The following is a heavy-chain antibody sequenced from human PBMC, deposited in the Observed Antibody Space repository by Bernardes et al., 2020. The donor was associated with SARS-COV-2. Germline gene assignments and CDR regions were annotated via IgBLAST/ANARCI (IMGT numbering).Heavy chain of an antibody. D-gene: IGHD2-2*01. CDR2: NSGGGSYT. V-gene: IGHV3-48*02. Sequence: AGSLRLSCVASGFNFATYKMSWGRQAPGEGLEWLSHNSGGGSYTYYTDSVTARFTISRDNAKNSLYLQMNSLRDEDTAVYYCARGSLFYHNDEGPFYDWGQGTLVTVRS. CDR1: GFNFATYK. J-gene: IGHJ4*02. CDR3: ARGSLFYHNDEGPFYD.